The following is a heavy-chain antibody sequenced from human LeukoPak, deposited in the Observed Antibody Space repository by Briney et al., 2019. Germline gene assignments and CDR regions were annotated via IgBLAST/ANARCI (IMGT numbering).Heavy chain of an antibody. CDR2: IRSKANSYAT. D-gene: IGHD5-24*01. Sequence: GGSLRLSCAASGFTFSGSAMHWVRQASGKGLEWVGRIRSKANSYATAYAASVKGRFTISRDDSKNTAYLQMNSLKTEDTAVYYCTRHGVERRDGYNRPYWGQGTLVTVSS. CDR3: TRHGVERRDGYNRPY. CDR1: GFTFSGSA. V-gene: IGHV3-73*01. J-gene: IGHJ4*02.